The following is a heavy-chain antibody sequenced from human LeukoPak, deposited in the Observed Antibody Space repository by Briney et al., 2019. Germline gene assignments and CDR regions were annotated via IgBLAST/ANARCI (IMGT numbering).Heavy chain of an antibody. D-gene: IGHD3-22*01. Sequence: GESLKISCKGSGYSFTSYRIGWVRQMPGKGLGWMGIVNPGDSDVRYSPSFQGQVTISADKSISTAYLQWSSLEASDTAMYYCARHVDDSSGYYYRTMYYFDYWGQGTLVTVSS. CDR1: GYSFTSYR. J-gene: IGHJ4*02. CDR3: ARHVDDSSGYYYRTMYYFDY. CDR2: VNPGDSDV. V-gene: IGHV5-51*01.